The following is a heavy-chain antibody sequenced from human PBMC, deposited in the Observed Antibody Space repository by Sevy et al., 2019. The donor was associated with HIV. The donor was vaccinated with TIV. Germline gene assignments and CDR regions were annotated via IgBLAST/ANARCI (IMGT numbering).Heavy chain of an antibody. CDR1: GFTFTTYN. J-gene: IGHJ6*02. D-gene: IGHD2-21*01. V-gene: IGHV3-21*01. CDR2: ISSTTSFI. CDR3: ARDRRGTLNYRGGDYRMDV. Sequence: GGSLRLSCATSGFTFTTYNINWVRQAPGKGLEWVSSISSTTSFIYYADSVKGRFTLSRDTATKSLYLQMDSLRAEDTAVYYCARDRRGTLNYRGGDYRMDVWGQGTTVTVSS.